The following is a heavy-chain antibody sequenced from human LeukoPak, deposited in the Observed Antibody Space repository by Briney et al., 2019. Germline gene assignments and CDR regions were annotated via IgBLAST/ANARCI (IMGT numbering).Heavy chain of an antibody. CDR3: ARDVGQQQLVRAKGNWFDP. Sequence: ASVKVSCKASGYTFTSCAMNWVRQAPGQGLEWMGWINTNTGNPTYAQGFTGRFVFSLDTSVSTAYLQISSLKAEDTAVYYCARDVGQQQLVRAKGNWFDPWGQGTLVTVSS. CDR1: GYTFTSCA. V-gene: IGHV7-4-1*02. CDR2: INTNTGNP. D-gene: IGHD6-13*01. J-gene: IGHJ5*02.